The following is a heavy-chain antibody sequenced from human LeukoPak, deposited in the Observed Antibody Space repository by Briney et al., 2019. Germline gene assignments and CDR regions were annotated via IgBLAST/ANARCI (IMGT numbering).Heavy chain of an antibody. CDR2: IYYSGST. J-gene: IGHJ3*02. CDR1: GGSISSGGYS. D-gene: IGHD5-12*01. V-gene: IGHV4-30-4*07. CDR3: ARRSGYDFHGAFDI. Sequence: QTSETLSLTCAVSGGSISSGGYSWSWIRQPPGKGLEWIGYIYYSGSTYYNPSLKSRVTISVDTSKNQFSLKLSSVTAADTAVYYCARRSGYDFHGAFDIWGQGTMVTVSS.